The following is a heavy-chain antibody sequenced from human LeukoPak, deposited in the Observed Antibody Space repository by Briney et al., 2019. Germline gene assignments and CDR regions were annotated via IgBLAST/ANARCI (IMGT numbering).Heavy chain of an antibody. CDR2: ISWNSGSI. V-gene: IGHV3-9*01. Sequence: GGSLRLSCAASGFTFSSYDMSWVRQAPGKGLEWVSGISWNSGSIGYADSVKGRFTISRDNAKNSLYLQMNSLRAEDTALYYCAKDIREWLSITFDYWGQGTLVTVSS. CDR3: AKDIREWLSITFDY. J-gene: IGHJ4*02. CDR1: GFTFSSYD. D-gene: IGHD3-3*01.